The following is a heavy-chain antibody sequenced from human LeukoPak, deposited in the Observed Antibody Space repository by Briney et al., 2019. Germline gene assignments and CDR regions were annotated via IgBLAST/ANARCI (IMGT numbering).Heavy chain of an antibody. D-gene: IGHD1-26*01. J-gene: IGHJ1*01. CDR2: ISYDGSNK. CDR1: GFTFSSYG. CDR3: ARVGSSRAEYFQH. V-gene: IGHV3-30*03. Sequence: GGSLRLSCAASGFTFSSYGMHWVRQAPGKGLEWVAVISYDGSNKYYADSVKGRFTISRDNSKNTLYLQMNSLRAEDTAVYYCARVGSSRAEYFQHWGQGTLVTVSS.